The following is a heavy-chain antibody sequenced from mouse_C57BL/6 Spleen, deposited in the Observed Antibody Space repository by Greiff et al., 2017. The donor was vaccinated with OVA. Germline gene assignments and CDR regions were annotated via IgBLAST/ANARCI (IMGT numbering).Heavy chain of an antibody. CDR2: IDPSDSHT. D-gene: IGHD1-1*01. J-gene: IGHJ1*03. CDR1: GYTFTSYW. CDR3: ASVVAKGWYFDV. V-gene: IGHV1-59*01. Sequence: VQLQQPGAELVRPGTSVKLSCKASGYTFTSYWMHWVKQRPGQGLEWIGVIDPSDSHTNYNQKFKGKATLTVDTSSSTAYMQLSSLTSEDSAVYTCASVVAKGWYFDVWGTGTTVTVSS.